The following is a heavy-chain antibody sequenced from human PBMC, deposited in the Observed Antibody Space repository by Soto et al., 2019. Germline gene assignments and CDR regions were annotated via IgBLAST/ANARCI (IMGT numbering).Heavy chain of an antibody. J-gene: IGHJ4*02. D-gene: IGHD6-13*01. CDR1: GFTFSSYA. Sequence: QVQLVESGGGVVQPGRSLRLSCAASGFTFSSYAMHWVRQAPGKGLEWVAVISYDGSNKYYADSVKGRFTISRDNSKNTLYLQMNSLRAEDTAVYYCARTRQLGRFDHWGQGTLVTVSS. CDR3: ARTRQLGRFDH. CDR2: ISYDGSNK. V-gene: IGHV3-30-3*01.